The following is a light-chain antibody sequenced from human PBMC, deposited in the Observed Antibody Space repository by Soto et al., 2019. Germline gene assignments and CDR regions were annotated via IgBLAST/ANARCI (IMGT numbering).Light chain of an antibody. Sequence: DAVLIQSPFSLPVTLGQPASISFMSIDSLVHSDGNTYLNWFQQRPGQSPRRLLYRVSNRDSGVADKFSGSASGTNFTLKISWVEAEDVGVYYCMQGTHWPRTFGQGTKVDI. CDR2: RVS. CDR3: MQGTHWPRT. V-gene: IGKV2-30*02. CDR1: DSLVHSDGNTY. J-gene: IGKJ1*01.